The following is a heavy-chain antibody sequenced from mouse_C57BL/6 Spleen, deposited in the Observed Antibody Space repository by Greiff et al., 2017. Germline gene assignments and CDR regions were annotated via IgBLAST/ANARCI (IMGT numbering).Heavy chain of an antibody. V-gene: IGHV1-82*01. CDR3: ARDSNYHYFDY. D-gene: IGHD2-5*01. Sequence: QVHVKQSGPELVKPGASVKISCKASGYAFSSSWMNWVKQRPGKGLEWIGRIYPGDGDTNYNGKFKGKATLTADKSSSTAYMQLSSLTSEDSAVYFCARDSNYHYFDYWGQGTTLTVSS. J-gene: IGHJ2*01. CDR2: IYPGDGDT. CDR1: GYAFSSSW.